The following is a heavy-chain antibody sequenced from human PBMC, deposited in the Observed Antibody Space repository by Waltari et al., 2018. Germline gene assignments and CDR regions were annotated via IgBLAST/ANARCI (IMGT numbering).Heavy chain of an antibody. D-gene: IGHD2-21*01. CDR1: GESFSGYF. CDR3: ARYGEVPPNYFFDF. J-gene: IGHJ4*01. V-gene: IGHV4-34*01. Sequence: QVQLHQWGAGLLKPSETLSLTCAVSGESFSGYFWSCIRQPPGKGLEWLGSIHYDGSTNYKPSLKRRLSLSVDTTTKHFSLRLTSVTAADTGMYFCARYGEVPPNYFFDFWGQGIRVTVSS. CDR2: IHYDGST.